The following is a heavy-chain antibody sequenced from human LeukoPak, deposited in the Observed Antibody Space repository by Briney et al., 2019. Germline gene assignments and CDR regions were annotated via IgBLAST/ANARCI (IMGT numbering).Heavy chain of an antibody. Sequence: GGSLRLSCAASGFTFSSYAMHWVRQAPGKGLEWVAVISYDGSNKYYADSVKGRFTISRDNSKNTLYLQMNSLRAEDTAVYYCAREDRLRWSTALDYWGQGTLVTVSS. V-gene: IGHV3-30*04. CDR2: ISYDGSNK. CDR3: AREDRLRWSTALDY. CDR1: GFTFSSYA. D-gene: IGHD4-23*01. J-gene: IGHJ4*02.